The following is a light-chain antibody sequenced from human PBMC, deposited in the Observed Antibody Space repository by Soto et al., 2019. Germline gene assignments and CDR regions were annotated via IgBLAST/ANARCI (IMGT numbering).Light chain of an antibody. CDR1: QNVLYSSNNKNY. CDR2: WAS. CDR3: QQYYSTPFT. J-gene: IGKJ5*01. Sequence: DIVMSQSPDSLLVSLGENTTINCKYTQNVLYSSNNKNYLAWYQQKPGQPPKLLIYWASTRESGVPDRFSGSGSGTDFTLTISSLQAEDVAVYYCQQYYSTPFTFGQGTRLEI. V-gene: IGKV4-1*01.